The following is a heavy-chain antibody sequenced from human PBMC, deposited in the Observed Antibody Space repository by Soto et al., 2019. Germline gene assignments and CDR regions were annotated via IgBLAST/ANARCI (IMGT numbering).Heavy chain of an antibody. D-gene: IGHD5-18*01. Sequence: PGGSQRLSWTASGVNVSSHYMSRVRQDKGKGLEWVSVIYSGGSTYYADSVKGRFTISRDNSKNTLYLQMNSLRAEDTAVYYCARHGYNYGGGYFDYWGQGTLVTVSS. CDR3: ARHGYNYGGGYFDY. J-gene: IGHJ4*02. V-gene: IGHV3-66*04. CDR1: GVNVSSHY. CDR2: IYSGGST.